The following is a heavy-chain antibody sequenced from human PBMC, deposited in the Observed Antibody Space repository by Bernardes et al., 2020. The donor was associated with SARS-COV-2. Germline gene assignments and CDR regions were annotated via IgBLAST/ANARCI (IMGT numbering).Heavy chain of an antibody. V-gene: IGHV3-23*01. CDR1: GFTFSSYC. J-gene: IGHJ3*02. CDR2: ISAGGKAT. Sequence: AGSLSLSCAASGFTFSSYCMNWARQVPGKGLEWVSRISAGGKATYSADSVKGRFTISRDNSQNTVYLHMNSLRAEDTAKYFCSKDKGSYSSDEFDIWGQGTMVTGSS. D-gene: IGHD3-10*01. CDR3: SKDKGSYSSDEFDI.